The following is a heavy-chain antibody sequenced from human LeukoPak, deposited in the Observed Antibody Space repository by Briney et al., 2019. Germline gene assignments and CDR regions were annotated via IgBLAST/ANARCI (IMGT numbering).Heavy chain of an antibody. D-gene: IGHD3-22*01. CDR2: IKQDGSEK. J-gene: IGHJ4*02. V-gene: IGHV3-7*03. CDR3: ARGNYDSSGYNDY. CDR1: GFTFSSYW. Sequence: PGGSLRLSCAASGFTFSSYWVSWVRQAPGKGLEWVANIKQDGSEKYYVDSVKGRFTISRDNAKNSLYLQMNSLRAEDTAVYYCARGNYDSSGYNDYWGQGTLVTVSS.